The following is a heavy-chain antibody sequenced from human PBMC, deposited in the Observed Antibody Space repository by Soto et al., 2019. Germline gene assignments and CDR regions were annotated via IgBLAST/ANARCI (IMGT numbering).Heavy chain of an antibody. CDR1: GFTFGSYG. CDR2: ISYDGSNK. J-gene: IGHJ6*02. D-gene: IGHD3-9*01. Sequence: GGSLRLSCAASGFTFGSYGMHWVRQAPGKGLEWVAVISYDGSNKYYADSVKGRFTISRDHSKDTLSLQMNGLRAEDTAVYYCAKDREYYDILTGYSRGRNYYYFYAMDVWGQGTTVTVSS. V-gene: IGHV3-30*18. CDR3: AKDREYYDILTGYSRGRNYYYFYAMDV.